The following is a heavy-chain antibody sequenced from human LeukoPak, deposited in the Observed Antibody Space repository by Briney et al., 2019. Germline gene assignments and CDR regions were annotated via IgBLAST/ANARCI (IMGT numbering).Heavy chain of an antibody. D-gene: IGHD6-19*01. CDR3: ARLYSSGWYFDY. CDR1: GGSISSSSYY. CDR2: IYYSGST. J-gene: IGHJ4*02. Sequence: TLSLTCTFSGGSISSSSYYWGWIRQPPGKGLEWIGSIYYSGSTYYNPSLKCPVTISVDTSKIQFSLKLSSVTAADTAVYYCARLYSSGWYFDYWGQGTLVTVSS. V-gene: IGHV4-39*01.